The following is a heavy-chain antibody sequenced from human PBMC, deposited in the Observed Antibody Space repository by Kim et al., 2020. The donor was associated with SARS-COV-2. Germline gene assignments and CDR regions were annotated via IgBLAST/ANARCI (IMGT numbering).Heavy chain of an antibody. CDR1: GGSISSYY. V-gene: IGHV4-59*13. CDR3: ATSTVTTLGWGPYYYYYGMDV. Sequence: SETLSLTCTVSGGSISSYYWSWIRQPPGKGLEWIGYIYYSGSTNYNPSLKSRVTISVDTSKNQFSLKLSSVTAADTAVYYCATSTVTTLGWGPYYYYYGMDVWGQGTTVTVSS. D-gene: IGHD4-17*01. J-gene: IGHJ6*02. CDR2: IYYSGST.